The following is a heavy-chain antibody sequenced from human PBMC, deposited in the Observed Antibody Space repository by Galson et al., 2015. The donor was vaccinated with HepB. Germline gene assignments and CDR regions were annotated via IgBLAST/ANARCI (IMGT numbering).Heavy chain of an antibody. V-gene: IGHV3-74*01. CDR2: INSDGSST. Sequence: SLRLSCAASGFTFSSYWMHWVRQAPGKGLVWVSRINSDGSSTSYADSVKGRFTISRDNAKNTLYLQMNSLRAEDTAVYYCARSGVMITFGGVIVSGLDYWGQGTLVTVSS. J-gene: IGHJ4*02. CDR3: ARSGVMITFGGVIVSGLDY. CDR1: GFTFSSYW. D-gene: IGHD3-16*02.